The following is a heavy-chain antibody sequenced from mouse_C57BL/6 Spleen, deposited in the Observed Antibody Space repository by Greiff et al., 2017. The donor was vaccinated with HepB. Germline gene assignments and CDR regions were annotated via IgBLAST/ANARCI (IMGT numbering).Heavy chain of an antibody. Sequence: QVQLQQSGPELVKPGASVKISCKASGYAFSSSWMNWVKQRPGKGLEWIGRIYPGDGDTNYNGKFKGKATLTADKSSSTAYMQLSSLTSEDSAVYCCAREDRITTARYFDVWGTGTTVTVSS. D-gene: IGHD1-1*01. CDR1: GYAFSSSW. V-gene: IGHV1-82*01. CDR2: IYPGDGDT. CDR3: AREDRITTARYFDV. J-gene: IGHJ1*03.